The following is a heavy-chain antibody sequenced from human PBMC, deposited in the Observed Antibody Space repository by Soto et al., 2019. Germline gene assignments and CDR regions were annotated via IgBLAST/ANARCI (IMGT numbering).Heavy chain of an antibody. V-gene: IGHV4-34*01. CDR1: GGSFSGYF. D-gene: IGHD3-10*01. CDR2: INHGGST. Sequence: SETLSLTCAVYGGSFSGYFWTWIRQSPGKGLEWIGEINHGGSTNYNPSLKSRVTISVDTSKNQFSLKLRSVTAADTAGYYCARGFHYGSGDKGLDVWGQGTTVTVSS. CDR3: ARGFHYGSGDKGLDV. J-gene: IGHJ6*02.